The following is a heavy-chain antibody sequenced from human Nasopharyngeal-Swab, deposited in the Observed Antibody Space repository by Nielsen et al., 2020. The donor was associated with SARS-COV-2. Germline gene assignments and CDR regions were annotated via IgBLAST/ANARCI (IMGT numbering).Heavy chain of an antibody. CDR3: ADPPFSEY. CDR1: GFTFSNYA. V-gene: IGHV3-23*01. J-gene: IGHJ4*02. CDR2: IRGSGEGP. Sequence: GESLKISCAASGFTFSNYAISWVRQAPGKGLEWVSAIRGSGEGPYYADSVKGRFAISRDNSRSTLYLQMNSLRADDTALYYCADPPFSEYWGQGTLVTVSS.